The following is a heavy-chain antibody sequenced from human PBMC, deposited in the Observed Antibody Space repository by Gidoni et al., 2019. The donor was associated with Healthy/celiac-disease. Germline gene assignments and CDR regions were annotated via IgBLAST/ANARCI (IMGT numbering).Heavy chain of an antibody. CDR3: ARSPYIVVVPAAIPYYYYGMDV. CDR1: GGTFSSYA. V-gene: IGHV1-69*01. Sequence: KKPGSSVKVSCKASGGTFSSYAISWVRQAPGQGLEWMGGIIPIFGTANYAQRFQGRVTITADESTSTAYMELRSLRSEDTAVYYCARSPYIVVVPAAIPYYYYGMDVWGQGTTVTVSS. J-gene: IGHJ6*02. CDR2: IIPIFGTA. D-gene: IGHD2-2*01.